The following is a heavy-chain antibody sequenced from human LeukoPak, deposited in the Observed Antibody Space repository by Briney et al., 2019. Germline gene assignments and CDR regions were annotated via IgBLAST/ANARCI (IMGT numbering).Heavy chain of an antibody. D-gene: IGHD3-22*01. J-gene: IGHJ4*02. CDR2: INHRGRS. CDR3: ARGLYDSCDYHYGIRAYDFDT. V-gene: IGHV4-34*01. Sequence: PSETLSLTCAVSGASFSSDYWTWIRQPPGKGLGWIAEINHRGRSNYNPSLKSRVAISVDTSKNQFSLNLSSVTAADTARYYCARGLYDSCDYHYGIRAYDFDTWGQGTLVTVSS. CDR1: GASFSSDY.